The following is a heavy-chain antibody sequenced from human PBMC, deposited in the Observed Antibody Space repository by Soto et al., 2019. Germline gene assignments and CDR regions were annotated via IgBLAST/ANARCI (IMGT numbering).Heavy chain of an antibody. CDR1: GFTFSTYS. J-gene: IGHJ4*02. Sequence: EVQLVESGGGLVKPGGSLRLSCAASGFTFSTYSMNWVRQAPGKGLEWVSSISSSRGYICYADSVKGRFTLSRDNAKNSLYLQMDSLRAEDTAVYYCARGRRTNTNMDYWGQGTLVTVSS. V-gene: IGHV3-21*01. CDR2: ISSSRGYI. CDR3: ARGRRTNTNMDY.